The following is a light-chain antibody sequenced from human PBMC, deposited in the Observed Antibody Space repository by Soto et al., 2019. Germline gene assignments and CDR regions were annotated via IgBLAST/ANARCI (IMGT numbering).Light chain of an antibody. CDR1: QSVSSNN. V-gene: IGKV3-20*01. CDR3: QQYDNSIT. CDR2: GAS. J-gene: IGKJ5*01. Sequence: EIVLTQSPGTLSLSPGETATLSCRASQSVSSNNLAWYHQKPGQTPRLLIYGASSRATGIPDRFSGSGSGTDFTLNISRLEPEDFAVYYCQQYDNSITFGQGTRLAIE.